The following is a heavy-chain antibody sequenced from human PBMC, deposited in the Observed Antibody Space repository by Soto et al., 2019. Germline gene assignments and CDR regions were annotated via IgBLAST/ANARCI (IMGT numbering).Heavy chain of an antibody. D-gene: IGHD3-3*01. J-gene: IGHJ4*02. CDR1: GGSISSYY. Sequence: SETLSLTCTVSGGSISSYYWSWIRQPPGKGLEWIGYIYYSGSTNYNPSLKSRVTISVDTSKNQFSLKLSSVTAADTAVYYCARGTYDFWSGPTSDYWGQGTLVTLSS. CDR3: ARGTYDFWSGPTSDY. CDR2: IYYSGST. V-gene: IGHV4-59*12.